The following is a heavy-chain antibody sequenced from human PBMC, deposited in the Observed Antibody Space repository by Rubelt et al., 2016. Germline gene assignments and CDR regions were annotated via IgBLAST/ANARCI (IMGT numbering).Heavy chain of an antibody. Sequence: QVQLQESGPGLVKPSETLSLTCSVSGGSISSYYWSWIRQPPGKGLEWIGSIYHSGITYYNPSLQSQFTISVDTSKNQFSLKLSSLTAADRAGYYCAREAGSGSNWDDFFLHWCQGTLVTVSS. CDR3: AREAGSGSNWDDFFLH. J-gene: IGHJ4*02. CDR1: GGSISSYY. V-gene: IGHV4-59*12. D-gene: IGHD6-13*01. CDR2: IYHSGIT.